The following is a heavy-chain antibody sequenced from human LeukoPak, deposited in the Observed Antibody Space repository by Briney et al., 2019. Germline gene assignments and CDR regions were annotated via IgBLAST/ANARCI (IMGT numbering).Heavy chain of an antibody. CDR1: GFSFSSYA. D-gene: IGHD2-21*02. Sequence: PGGSLRLSCAASGFSFSSYAMSWVRQAPGKGLEWVSAISGSGGSTYYADSVKGRFTISRDNSKNTLYLQMNSLRAEDTAVYYCAIDLQLGIVVVTAIYFDYWGQGTLVTVSS. V-gene: IGHV3-23*01. CDR2: ISGSGGST. CDR3: AIDLQLGIVVVTAIYFDY. J-gene: IGHJ4*02.